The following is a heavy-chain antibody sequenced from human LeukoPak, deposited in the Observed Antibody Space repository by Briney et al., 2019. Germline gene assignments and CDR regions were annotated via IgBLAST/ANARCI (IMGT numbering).Heavy chain of an antibody. V-gene: IGHV3-11*01. J-gene: IGHJ5*02. CDR1: GFTFSDYY. Sequence: EGSLRLSCAASGFTFSDYYMSWIRQAPGKGLEWVSYISSSGSTIYYADSVKGRFTISRDDAKNSLYLQMNSLRAEDTAVYYCARDHSSSWREVYWFDPWGQGTLVTVSS. D-gene: IGHD6-13*01. CDR2: ISSSGSTI. CDR3: ARDHSSSWREVYWFDP.